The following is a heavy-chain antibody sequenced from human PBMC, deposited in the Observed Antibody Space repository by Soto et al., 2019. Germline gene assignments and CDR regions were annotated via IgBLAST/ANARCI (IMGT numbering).Heavy chain of an antibody. CDR2: IYWDDDK. Sequence: GLDLEWLALIYWDDDKRYSPSLKSRLTITKDTSKNQVVLTMTNMDPVDTATYYCAHKVVRAQAVHWGQGTLVTVSS. CDR3: AHKVVRAQAVH. D-gene: IGHD3-10*01. J-gene: IGHJ4*02. V-gene: IGHV2-5*02.